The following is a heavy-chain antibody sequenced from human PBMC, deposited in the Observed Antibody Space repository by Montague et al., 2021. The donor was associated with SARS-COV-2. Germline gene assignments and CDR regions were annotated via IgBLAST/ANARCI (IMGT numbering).Heavy chain of an antibody. CDR2: INPSNGDT. Sequence: SVKVSCKGSEFTFTAYHIYWVRQAPGKGLEWMGWINPSNGDTNHAQSFKGRVTMTSDTSIETAYMELSRLTSDDTAVYYCARDLSLFRQALAYWGQGTLVTVSS. J-gene: IGHJ4*02. D-gene: IGHD3-3*01. V-gene: IGHV1-2*02. CDR1: EFTFTAYH. CDR3: ARDLSLFRQALAY.